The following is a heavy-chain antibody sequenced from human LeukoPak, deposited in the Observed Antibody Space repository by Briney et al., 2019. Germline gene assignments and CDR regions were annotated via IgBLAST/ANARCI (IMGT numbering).Heavy chain of an antibody. CDR3: ARESYSGYEGFDY. Sequence: GGSLRLSCAASEFTFSSYGMHWVRQAPGKGLEWVAVIWYDGSNKYYAVSVKGRFTISRDNSKNTLYLQMNSLRAEDTAVYYCARESYSGYEGFDYWGQGTLVTVSS. CDR1: EFTFSSYG. V-gene: IGHV3-33*01. J-gene: IGHJ4*02. CDR2: IWYDGSNK. D-gene: IGHD5-12*01.